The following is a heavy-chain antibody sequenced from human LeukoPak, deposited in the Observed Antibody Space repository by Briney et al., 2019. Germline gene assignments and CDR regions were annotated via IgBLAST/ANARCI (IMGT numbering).Heavy chain of an antibody. CDR2: ISSSSNYI. J-gene: IGHJ6*03. CDR1: GFTFSNYS. V-gene: IGHV3-21*01. CDR3: XXDRGXXIXEYMDV. Sequence: GGSLRLSCAASGFTFSNYSMNWVRQAPGKGLEWVSSISSSSNYIYYADSVKGRFTISRDNAKNSLHLQMNSLRTEDAAVYYXXXDRGXXIXEYMDVWGKGTTVTVSS.